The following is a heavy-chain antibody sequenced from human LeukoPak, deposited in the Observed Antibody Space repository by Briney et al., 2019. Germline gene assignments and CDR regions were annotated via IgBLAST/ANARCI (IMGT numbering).Heavy chain of an antibody. CDR2: MNPNSGNT. J-gene: IGHJ4*02. CDR1: GYTFTSYD. CDR3: ARDVAMYHSNLVDY. D-gene: IGHD2-2*01. Sequence: ASVKVSCKASGYTFTSYDINWVRQATGQGLEWMGWMNPNSGNTGYAQKFQGRVTITRNTSISTAYMELSSLRSEDTAVYYCARDVAMYHSNLVDYWGQGTLVTVSS. V-gene: IGHV1-8*03.